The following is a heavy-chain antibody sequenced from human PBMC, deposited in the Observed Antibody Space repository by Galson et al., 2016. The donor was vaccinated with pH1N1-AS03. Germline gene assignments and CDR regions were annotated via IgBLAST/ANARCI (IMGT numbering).Heavy chain of an antibody. CDR3: ARCYYFDY. CDR2: IDPSGGPT. J-gene: IGHJ4*02. Sequence: SVKVSCKASGYTLTRYYMHWVRQAPGQGLEWMGIIDPSGGPTTYAPKFQGRITITTDTSTSTVYMELVSLRSEDTAVYYCARCYYFDYWGQGTLVTVSS. D-gene: IGHD3-10*01. CDR1: GYTLTRYY. V-gene: IGHV1-46*01.